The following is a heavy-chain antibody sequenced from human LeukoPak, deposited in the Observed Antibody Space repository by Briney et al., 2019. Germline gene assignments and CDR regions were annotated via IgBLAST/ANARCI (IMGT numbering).Heavy chain of an antibody. D-gene: IGHD3-3*01. CDR1: GGTFSSYA. Sequence: SVKVSCKASGGTFSSYAISWVRQAPGQGLEWMGRIIPILDIANYAQKFQGRVTITADKSTSTAYMELSSLRSEDTAVYYCAREGDFWSGPLHDAFDIWGQGTMVTVSS. CDR2: IIPILDIA. CDR3: AREGDFWSGPLHDAFDI. J-gene: IGHJ3*02. V-gene: IGHV1-69*04.